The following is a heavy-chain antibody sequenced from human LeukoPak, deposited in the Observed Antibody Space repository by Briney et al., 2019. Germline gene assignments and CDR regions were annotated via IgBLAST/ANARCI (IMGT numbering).Heavy chain of an antibody. CDR3: TTATSPDYYDSSGLGFDAFDI. V-gene: IGHV3-15*01. J-gene: IGHJ3*02. Sequence: GGSLRLSCAASGFTFSNAWMSWVRQAPGKGLEWVGRIKSKTDGGTTDHAAPVKGRFTISRDDSKNTLYLQMNSLKTEDTAVYYCTTATSPDYYDSSGLGFDAFDIWGQGTMVTVSS. CDR1: GFTFSNAW. D-gene: IGHD3-22*01. CDR2: IKSKTDGGTT.